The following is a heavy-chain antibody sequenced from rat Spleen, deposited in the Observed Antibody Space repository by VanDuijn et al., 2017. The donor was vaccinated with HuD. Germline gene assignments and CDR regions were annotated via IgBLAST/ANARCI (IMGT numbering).Heavy chain of an antibody. CDR3: ARHPTEAHYFDF. D-gene: IGHD1-11*01. V-gene: IGHV5-19*01. Sequence: EVQLVESGGGLVQPGRSLKLSCAASGFTFSNYGMHWIRQAPTKGLEWVASISPSGGSTYYRDSVKGRFTISRDNAKNTQYLQMDSLRSEDTATYYCARHPTEAHYFDFWGQGVMVTVSS. CDR2: ISPSGGST. J-gene: IGHJ2*01. CDR1: GFTFSNYG.